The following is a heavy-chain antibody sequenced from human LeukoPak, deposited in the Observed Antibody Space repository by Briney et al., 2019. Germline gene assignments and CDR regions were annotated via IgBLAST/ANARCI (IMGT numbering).Heavy chain of an antibody. CDR2: ISYDGSNK. CDR1: GFTFSSYA. CDR3: ARDGLVVVIAPYYYYMDV. J-gene: IGHJ6*03. D-gene: IGHD3-22*01. V-gene: IGHV3-30*04. Sequence: GGSLRLSCAASGFTFSSYAMHWVRQAPGKGLEWVAVISYDGSNKYYADSVKGRFTISRDNSKNTLYLQMNSLRAEDTAVYYCARDGLVVVIAPYYYYMDVWGKGTTVTVSS.